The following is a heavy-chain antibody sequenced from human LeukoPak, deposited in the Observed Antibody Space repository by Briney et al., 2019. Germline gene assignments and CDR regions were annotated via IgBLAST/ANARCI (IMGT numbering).Heavy chain of an antibody. CDR2: INHSGST. J-gene: IGHJ4*02. D-gene: IGHD3-3*01. V-gene: IGHV4-34*01. Sequence: PSETLSLTCAVYGGSFSGYYWSWIRQPPGKGLEWIGEINHSGSTNYNPSLKSRVTISVDTSKNQFSLKLSSVTAADTAVYYCELMTNDFWSGPFDYWSQGTLVTVSS. CDR3: ELMTNDFWSGPFDY. CDR1: GGSFSGYY.